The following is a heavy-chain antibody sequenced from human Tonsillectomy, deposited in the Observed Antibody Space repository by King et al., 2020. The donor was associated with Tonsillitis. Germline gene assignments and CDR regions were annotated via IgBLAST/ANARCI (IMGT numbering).Heavy chain of an antibody. CDR3: ARAQRDYGDAKGDWFDP. CDR2: LHQSGSA. V-gene: IGHV4-38-2*02. D-gene: IGHD4-17*01. Sequence: VQLQESGPGLVQPAETLSLTCTVSGYSISGGYHWGWIRQLPGKRLEWIGFLHQSGSAYYNVALKSRVTISLDTSRNQVSLTLTSVTAADTAVYYCARAQRDYGDAKGDWFDPWGQGTLVVVSS. CDR1: GYSISGGYH. J-gene: IGHJ5*02.